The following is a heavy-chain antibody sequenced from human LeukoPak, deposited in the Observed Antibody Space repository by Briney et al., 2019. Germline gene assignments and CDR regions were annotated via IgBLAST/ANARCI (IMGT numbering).Heavy chain of an antibody. CDR1: GFTFSSYA. V-gene: IGHV3-23*01. CDR3: AKGRPSGYSSGWYREYFDY. Sequence: SGGSLRLSCAASGFTFSSYAMSWVRQAPGKGLEWVSAISGSGGSTYYADSVKGRFTISRDNSKNTLYLQMNSLRAEDTAVYYCAKGRPSGYSSGWYREYFDYWGQGTLVTVSS. CDR2: ISGSGGST. J-gene: IGHJ4*02. D-gene: IGHD6-19*01.